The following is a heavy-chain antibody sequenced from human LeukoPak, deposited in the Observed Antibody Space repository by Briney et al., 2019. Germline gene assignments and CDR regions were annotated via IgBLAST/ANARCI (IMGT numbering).Heavy chain of an antibody. CDR1: GYTFTGNY. Sequence: ASVKVSCETSGYTFTGNYIHWVRQAPGQGLEWMGWINPNSGGTNYAQKFQGRVTMTRDTSISTAYVELSRLTSDDTAVYYCARAVDYGGAYYYYYYVDVWGEGTTVTVSS. CDR3: ARAVDYGGAYYYYYYVDV. CDR2: INPNSGGT. J-gene: IGHJ6*03. D-gene: IGHD4-23*01. V-gene: IGHV1-2*02.